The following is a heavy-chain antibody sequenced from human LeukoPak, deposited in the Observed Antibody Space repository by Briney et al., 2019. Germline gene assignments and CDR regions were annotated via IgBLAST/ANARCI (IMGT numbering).Heavy chain of an antibody. CDR1: GGPFSGYY. V-gene: IGHV4-34*01. J-gene: IGHJ4*02. CDR3: ARGVKGFGELFPHDY. CDR2: INHSGST. Sequence: PSEALSLNWPGHGGPFSGYYWLWIRQPPGKGLECSGEINHSGSTNYNPSLKSRVTISVDTSKNQFSLKLSSVTAADTAVYYCARGVKGFGELFPHDYWGQGTLVTVSS. D-gene: IGHD3-10*01.